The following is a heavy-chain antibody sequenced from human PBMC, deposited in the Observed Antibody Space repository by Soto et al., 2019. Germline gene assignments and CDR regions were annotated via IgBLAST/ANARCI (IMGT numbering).Heavy chain of an antibody. CDR2: INPSGGST. CDR1: GYTFTSYY. CDR3: ARVGRSGYSYVDGYFDY. J-gene: IGHJ4*02. Sequence: ASVKVSCKASGYTFTSYYMHWVRQAPGQGLEWMGIINPSGGSTSYAQKFQGRVTMTRDTSTSTVYVELSSLRSEDTAVYYCARVGRSGYSYVDGYFDYWGQGTLVTVSS. V-gene: IGHV1-46*01. D-gene: IGHD5-18*01.